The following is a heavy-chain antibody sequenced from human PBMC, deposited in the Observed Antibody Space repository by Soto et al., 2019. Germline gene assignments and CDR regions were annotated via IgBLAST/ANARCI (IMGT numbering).Heavy chain of an antibody. Sequence: QLQLQESGPGLVKPSETLSLTCTVSGGSISSSSYCWGWTRQPPGKGLEWIGRIHYSGSTYYSPSPRGRDTISADPAKNQFSLNLSSVTAADTAVYYCARVSTARTDYCASAMDVCGQGTTVSVSS. CDR1: GGSISSSSYC. CDR2: IHYSGST. CDR3: ARVSTARTDYCASAMDV. J-gene: IGHJ6*02. V-gene: IGHV4-39*01.